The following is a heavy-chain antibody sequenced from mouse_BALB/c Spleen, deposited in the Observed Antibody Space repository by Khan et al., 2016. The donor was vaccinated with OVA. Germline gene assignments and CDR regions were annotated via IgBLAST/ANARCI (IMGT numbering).Heavy chain of an antibody. D-gene: IGHD1-1*01. J-gene: IGHJ2*01. CDR2: ISYSGVT. Sequence: EVQGVESGPGLVKPSQSLSLTCTVTGYSITSGYAWNWIRQFPGHKLEWMGYISYSGVTSYTPSLKSRISITRDTSKNQFFLQLNSVTTEDTATYYCARGNYYGYYFDYWGQGTTLTVSS. CDR3: ARGNYYGYYFDY. V-gene: IGHV3-2*02. CDR1: GYSITSGYA.